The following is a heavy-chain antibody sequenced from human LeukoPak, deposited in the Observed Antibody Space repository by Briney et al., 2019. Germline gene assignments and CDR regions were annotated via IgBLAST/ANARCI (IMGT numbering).Heavy chain of an antibody. CDR2: IIPIFGTA. D-gene: IGHD3/OR15-3a*01. CDR3: ARTWMQVWTPDFDY. J-gene: IGHJ4*02. CDR1: GGTFSSYA. V-gene: IGHV1-69*13. Sequence: GASVKVSCKASGGTFSSYAISWVRQAPGQGLEWMGGIIPIFGTANYAQKFQGRVTITADESTSTAYMDLNSLTSDDTAVYYCARTWMQVWTPDFDYWGQGTLVTVSS.